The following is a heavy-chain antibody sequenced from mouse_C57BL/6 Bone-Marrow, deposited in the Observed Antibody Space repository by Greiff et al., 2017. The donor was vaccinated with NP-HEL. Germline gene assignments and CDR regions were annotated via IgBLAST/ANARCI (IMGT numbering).Heavy chain of an antibody. Sequence: VQLQQSGAELARPGASVKLSCKASGYTFTSYGISWVKQRTGQGLEWIGEIYPRSGNTYYNAKFKGKATLTADKSSSTAYMELRSLTSEDSAVYFCAREIYYYGSNYAMDYWGQGTSVTVSS. CDR1: GYTFTSYG. CDR2: IYPRSGNT. J-gene: IGHJ4*01. D-gene: IGHD1-1*01. V-gene: IGHV1-81*01. CDR3: AREIYYYGSNYAMDY.